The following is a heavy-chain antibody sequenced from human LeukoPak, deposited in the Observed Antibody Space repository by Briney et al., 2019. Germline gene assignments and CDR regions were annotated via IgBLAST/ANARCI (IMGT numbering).Heavy chain of an antibody. V-gene: IGHV3-15*01. J-gene: IGHJ4*02. CDR2: IKSKIDGGTT. CDR3: TTVKFGELSSHFDY. Sequence: GGSLRLSCAVSGFTFSNAWMSWVRQAPGKGLEWVGRIKSKIDGGTTDYAAPVRGRFTISRDESKNTLYLQMSRLKTEDTAVYYCTTVKFGELSSHFDYRGQGTLVTVSS. CDR1: GFTFSNAW. D-gene: IGHD3-10*01.